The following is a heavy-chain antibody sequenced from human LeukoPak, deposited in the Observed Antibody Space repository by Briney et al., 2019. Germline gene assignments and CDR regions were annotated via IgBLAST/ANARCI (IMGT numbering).Heavy chain of an antibody. J-gene: IGHJ4*02. CDR1: GYSISSGYY. Sequence: KPSETLSLTCTVSGYSISSGYYWGWIRQPPGKGLEWIGSIYHSGSTYYNPSLKRRVTISVDTSKNQFSLKLSSVTAADTAVYYCAREISGSADYWGQGTLVTVSS. CDR2: IYHSGST. CDR3: AREISGSADY. V-gene: IGHV4-38-2*02. D-gene: IGHD1-26*01.